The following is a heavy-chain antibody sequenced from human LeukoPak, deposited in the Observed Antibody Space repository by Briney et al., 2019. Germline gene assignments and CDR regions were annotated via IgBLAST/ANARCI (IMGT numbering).Heavy chain of an antibody. J-gene: IGHJ5*02. D-gene: IGHD4-11*01. CDR1: GYRFTTYW. CDR2: IYPGDSDT. V-gene: IGHV5-51*01. Sequence: GESLKISCKGSGYRFTTYWIGWVRQMPGKGLEWMGIIYPGDSDTRYSPSFQGQVTISADKSISTAYLQWSSLKASDTAMYYCARHPTVYSNFVGWFDPWGQGTLVTVS. CDR3: ARHPTVYSNFVGWFDP.